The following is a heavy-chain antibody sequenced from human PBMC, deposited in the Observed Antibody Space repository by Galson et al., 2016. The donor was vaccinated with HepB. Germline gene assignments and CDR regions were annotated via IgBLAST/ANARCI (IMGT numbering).Heavy chain of an antibody. CDR3: ARSRWENLDL. D-gene: IGHD1-26*01. CDR2: IYYSGSS. V-gene: IGHV4-59*08. Sequence: SETLSLTCSVSGTSISNDYWTWIRQPPGKGLEWIGYIYYSGSSDFSPSLKSRVAMSVDTSKNQVSLRVSSVTAADTAVYYCARSRWENLDLWGQGTLVTVSS. J-gene: IGHJ5*02. CDR1: GTSISNDY.